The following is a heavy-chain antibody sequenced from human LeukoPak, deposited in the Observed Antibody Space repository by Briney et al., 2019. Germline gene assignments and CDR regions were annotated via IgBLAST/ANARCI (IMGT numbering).Heavy chain of an antibody. D-gene: IGHD5-18*01. V-gene: IGHV3-21*01. CDR3: ARGYFQGYSYGYDAHYYYGMDV. CDR2: ISSSSSYI. CDR1: GITFSSYS. Sequence: GGSLRLSCAASGITFSSYSMNWVRQAPGKGLEWVSSISSSSSYIYYADSVKGRFTISRDNAKNSLYLQMNSLRAEDTAVYYCARGYFQGYSYGYDAHYYYGMDVWGQGTTVTVSS. J-gene: IGHJ6*02.